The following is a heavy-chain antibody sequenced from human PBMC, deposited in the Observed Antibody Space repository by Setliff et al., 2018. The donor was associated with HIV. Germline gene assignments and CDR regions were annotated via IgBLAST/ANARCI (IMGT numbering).Heavy chain of an antibody. V-gene: IGHV4-39*07. J-gene: IGHJ5*02. CDR3: AREAPSEPTRYYNFWSGYPDWFDP. CDR2: IYNGGAS. CDR1: GDSIISGGYY. Sequence: SETLSLTCIVTGDSIISGGYYWAWIRQPPGKGLEWIGTIYNGGASHYNPSLKSRVIIFLDPSKNQFSLELTSVTAADTAVYYCAREAPSEPTRYYNFWSGYPDWFDPWGPGTLVTVSS. D-gene: IGHD3-3*01.